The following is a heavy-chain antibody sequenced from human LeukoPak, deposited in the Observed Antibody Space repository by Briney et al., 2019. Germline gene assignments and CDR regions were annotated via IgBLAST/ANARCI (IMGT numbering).Heavy chain of an antibody. CDR2: ISAYNGNT. D-gene: IGHD3-3*01. CDR3: AKDTGISVLEWLPFDY. Sequence: RASVKVSCKASGYTFTSYGISWVRQAPGQGLEWMGWISAYNGNTNYAQKLQGRVTMTTDTSTSTAYMELRSLRSDDTAVYYCAKDTGISVLEWLPFDYWGQGTLVTVSS. V-gene: IGHV1-18*01. CDR1: GYTFTSYG. J-gene: IGHJ4*02.